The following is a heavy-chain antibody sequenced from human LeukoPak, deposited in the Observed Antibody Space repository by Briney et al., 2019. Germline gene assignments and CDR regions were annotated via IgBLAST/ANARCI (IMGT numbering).Heavy chain of an antibody. CDR1: GFTFSSYC. Sequence: PGGSLRLSCAASGFTFSSYCMNWVRQAPGKGLEWVSFISTSSSYIHYADSVKGRFTISRDNAKNSLYLQMNSLRAEDTAVYYCARDAYDSSGYSGAVDYWGQGTLVTVSS. D-gene: IGHD3-22*01. CDR2: ISTSSSYI. J-gene: IGHJ4*02. CDR3: ARDAYDSSGYSGAVDY. V-gene: IGHV3-21*01.